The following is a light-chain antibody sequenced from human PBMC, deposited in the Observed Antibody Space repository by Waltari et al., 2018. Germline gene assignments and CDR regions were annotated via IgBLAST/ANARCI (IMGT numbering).Light chain of an antibody. V-gene: IGLV3-1*01. CDR3: QAWDSSTAV. CDR2: QDS. Sequence: SYELTQPPSVSVSPGQTASITCSGDNLGDKYACWYQQKPGQSPVLVIYQDSKRPSGIPERFSGPNSGNTATLTISGTQAMDEADYYCQAWDSSTAVFGGGTKLTVL. J-gene: IGLJ2*01. CDR1: NLGDKY.